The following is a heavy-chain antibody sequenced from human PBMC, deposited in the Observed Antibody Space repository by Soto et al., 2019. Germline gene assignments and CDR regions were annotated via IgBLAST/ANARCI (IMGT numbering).Heavy chain of an antibody. CDR2: ISAYNGNT. D-gene: IGHD1-26*01. J-gene: IGHJ5*02. V-gene: IGHV1-18*01. CDR1: GYTFTSYG. CDR3: ARVRGYSGSYFILWFDP. Sequence: GASVKVSCKASGYTFTSYGISWVRQAPGQGLEWMGWISAYNGNTNYAQKLQGRVTMTTDTSTSTAYMELRSLRSDDTAVYYCARVRGYSGSYFILWFDPWGQGTLVTVSS.